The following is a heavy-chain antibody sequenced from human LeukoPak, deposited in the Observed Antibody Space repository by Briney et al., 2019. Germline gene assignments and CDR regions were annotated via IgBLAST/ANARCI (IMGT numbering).Heavy chain of an antibody. CDR2: INHSGST. D-gene: IGHD3-22*01. CDR1: GGSFSGYY. J-gene: IGHJ4*02. V-gene: IGHV4-34*01. Sequence: SETLSLTCAVYGGSFSGYYWSWIRQPPGKGLEWIGEINHSGSTNYNPSLKSRVTISVDTSKNQFSLKLSSVTAADTAVYYCARGPDHYDSSGYYLNFDYWGQGTLVTVSS. CDR3: ARGPDHYDSSGYYLNFDY.